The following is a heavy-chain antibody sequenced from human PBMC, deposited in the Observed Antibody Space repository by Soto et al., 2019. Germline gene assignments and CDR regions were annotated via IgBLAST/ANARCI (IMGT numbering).Heavy chain of an antibody. CDR3: ARAWRAGAPFSAFYI. V-gene: IGHV3-11*01. Sequence: QVQLVESGGDLVKPGGSLRLSCAASGFTFSDYYMSWIRQAPGKGLEWVSYISTTGSKVQYGDSVEARFTISRDNAKKSLYLQMNSLRAEETAVYYCARAWRAGAPFSAFYILGQGTMVSVSA. J-gene: IGHJ3*02. CDR1: GFTFSDYY. D-gene: IGHD6-19*01. CDR2: ISTTGSKV.